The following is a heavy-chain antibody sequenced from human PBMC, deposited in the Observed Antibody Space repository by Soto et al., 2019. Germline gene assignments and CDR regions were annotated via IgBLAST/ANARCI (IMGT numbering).Heavy chain of an antibody. CDR1: GGSISSGGYS. V-gene: IGHV4-30-2*01. CDR3: ARGEGELLQFDY. J-gene: IGHJ4*02. D-gene: IGHD3-10*01. Sequence: LSLTCAVSGGSISSGGYSWSWIRQPPGKGLEWIGYIYHSGSTYYNPSLKSRVTISVDRSKNQFSLKVSSVTAADTAVYYCARGEGELLQFDYWGQGTLVTVSS. CDR2: IYHSGST.